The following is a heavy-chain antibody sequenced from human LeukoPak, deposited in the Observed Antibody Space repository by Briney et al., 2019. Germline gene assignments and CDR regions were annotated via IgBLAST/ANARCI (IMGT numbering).Heavy chain of an antibody. J-gene: IGHJ6*03. CDR2: FDPEDGET. CDR3: ATTTDYYYYYRDV. Sequence: GASVKVSCKVSGYTLTELSMHWVRQAPGKGLEWLGGFDPEDGETIYAQKFQGRVTMTEDTSTDTAYMELSSLRSEDTAVYYCATTTDYYYYYRDVWGKGTTVTVSS. CDR1: GYTLTELS. D-gene: IGHD4-11*01. V-gene: IGHV1-24*01.